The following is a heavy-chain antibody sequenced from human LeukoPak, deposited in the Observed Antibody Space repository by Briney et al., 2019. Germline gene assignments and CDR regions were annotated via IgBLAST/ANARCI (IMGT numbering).Heavy chain of an antibody. CDR1: GFTFSSYS. D-gene: IGHD2-2*01. CDR2: ISSSSSSI. J-gene: IGHJ6*03. CDR3: ARWSCSSTSCWKPPHYYYMDV. Sequence: GGSLRLSCAASGFTFSSYSMNWVRQAPGKGLEWVSYISSSSSSIYYADSVKGRFTISRDNAKNSLYLQMNSLRTEDTAVYYCARWSCSSTSCWKPPHYYYMDVWGKGTTVTVSS. V-gene: IGHV3-48*01.